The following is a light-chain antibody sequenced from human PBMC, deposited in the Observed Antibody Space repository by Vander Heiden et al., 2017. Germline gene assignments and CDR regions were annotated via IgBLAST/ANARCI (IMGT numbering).Light chain of an antibody. Sequence: ENVLTQSPDTLSLSPGERATLSCRASKGVSSRTSVAWYQQKPGQPPRLLIYATSGRAAGIPDRFSGSGSGTDFTLTISRLEPEDFAVYYCHQYGNSGTFGQGTRVEIK. J-gene: IGKJ1*01. CDR3: HQYGNSGT. V-gene: IGKV3-20*01. CDR1: KGVSSRT. CDR2: ATS.